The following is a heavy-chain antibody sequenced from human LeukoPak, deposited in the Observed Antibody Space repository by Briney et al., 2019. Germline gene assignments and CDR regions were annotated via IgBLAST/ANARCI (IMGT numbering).Heavy chain of an antibody. D-gene: IGHD6-19*01. CDR1: GGSMNNYY. Sequence: SETLSLTCTVSGGSMNNYYWTWIRQPPGKGLEWFGYIYYSGSTNYNPPLKSRVTISIDTSKNQFSLKLSSVTAADTAVYYCARPRAQWLGNDGFDMWGQGTLVTVSS. CDR3: ARPRAQWLGNDGFDM. J-gene: IGHJ3*02. CDR2: IYYSGST. V-gene: IGHV4-59*08.